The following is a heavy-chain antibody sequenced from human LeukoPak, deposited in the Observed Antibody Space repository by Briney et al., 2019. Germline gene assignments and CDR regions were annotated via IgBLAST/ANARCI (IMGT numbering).Heavy chain of an antibody. Sequence: PSETVSLTCTVSGGSLSSYFWGWIRQPPGKGLEWIGYISYSGSTNYSPSLKSRVTISVDTSQNQSSLRLTSVTAADTAVYYCARRSPPDHYYFDYWGQGTLVTVSS. V-gene: IGHV4-59*08. D-gene: IGHD1-14*01. CDR1: GGSLSSYF. CDR2: ISYSGST. CDR3: ARRSPPDHYYFDY. J-gene: IGHJ4*02.